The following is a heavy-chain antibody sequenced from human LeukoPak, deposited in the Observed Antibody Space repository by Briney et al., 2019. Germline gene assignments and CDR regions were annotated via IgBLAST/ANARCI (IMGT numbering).Heavy chain of an antibody. V-gene: IGHV1-2*02. Sequence: ASVTVSCKASGYTFTRYYMHWVRQAPGQGLEWMGWINPNSGGTNYAQKFQGRVTMTRDTSISTAYMELSRLRSDDTAVYYCAIATYYYDSSGYCVYYFDYWGQGTLDSVSS. CDR1: GYTFTRYY. D-gene: IGHD3-22*01. J-gene: IGHJ4*02. CDR3: AIATYYYDSSGYCVYYFDY. CDR2: INPNSGGT.